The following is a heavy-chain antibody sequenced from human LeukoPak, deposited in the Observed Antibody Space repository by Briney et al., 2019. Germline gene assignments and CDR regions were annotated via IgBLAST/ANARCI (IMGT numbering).Heavy chain of an antibody. V-gene: IGHV3-30*04. D-gene: IGHD3-10*01. CDR3: ARGSGSWGRDIDS. CDR2: ISYDGSNR. Sequence: GRSLRLSCAASGFTFSSYAMHWVRQAPGKGLEWVTIISYDGSNRYYADSVKGRFTISRDNSKNTVYLQMNSLRAEDTAIYYCARGSGSWGRDIDSWGQGTLVTVSS. CDR1: GFTFSSYA. J-gene: IGHJ4*02.